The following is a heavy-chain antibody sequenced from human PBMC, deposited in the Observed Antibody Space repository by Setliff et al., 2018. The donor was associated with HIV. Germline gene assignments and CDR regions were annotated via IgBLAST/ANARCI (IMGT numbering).Heavy chain of an antibody. Sequence: SETLSLTCTVSGGSISSHYWSWIRQPPGKRLEWIGYIYYSGSTNYNPSLKSRVTISVDTSKNQFSLELSSVTAADTAVYYCAGCITGTTHWFDPWGQGTLVTVSS. D-gene: IGHD1-20*01. CDR3: AGCITGTTHWFDP. V-gene: IGHV4-59*11. CDR2: IYYSGST. CDR1: GGSISSHY. J-gene: IGHJ5*02.